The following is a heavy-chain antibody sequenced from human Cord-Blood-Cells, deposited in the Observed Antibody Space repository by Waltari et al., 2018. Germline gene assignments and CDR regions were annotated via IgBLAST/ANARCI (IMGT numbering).Heavy chain of an antibody. CDR3: ARDLTMVRGVVDY. D-gene: IGHD3-10*01. CDR1: GYTFTGYY. CDR2: INPNSGGP. V-gene: IGHV1-2*02. J-gene: IGHJ4*02. Sequence: QVQLVQSGAEVKKPGASVKVSCKASGYTFTGYYMHWVRQAPGQGLEWMGWINPNSGGPNYAQKFQGRVTMTRDTSISTAYMELRRLRSDDTAVYYCARDLTMVRGVVDYWGQGTLVTVSS.